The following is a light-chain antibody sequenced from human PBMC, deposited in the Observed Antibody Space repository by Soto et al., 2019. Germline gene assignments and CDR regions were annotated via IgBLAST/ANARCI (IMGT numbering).Light chain of an antibody. Sequence: QSVLTQAASVSGSPGQSITISCTGSSSDIGAYNYVSWFQQHPGKAPKLIISEVSNRPSGVSNRFSGSKSGTAASLTISGLQTEDEADYFCFSFTTDWTHVFGTGTKVTV. CDR3: FSFTTDWTHV. V-gene: IGLV2-14*01. J-gene: IGLJ1*01. CDR2: EVS. CDR1: SSDIGAYNY.